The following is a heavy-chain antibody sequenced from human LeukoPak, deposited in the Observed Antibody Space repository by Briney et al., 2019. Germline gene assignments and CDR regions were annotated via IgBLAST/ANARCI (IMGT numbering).Heavy chain of an antibody. J-gene: IGHJ4*02. CDR2: IYYSGST. V-gene: IGHV4-59*08. D-gene: IGHD6-13*01. CDR3: ARGGTAKGHFDY. CDR1: GGSISNYY. Sequence: PSETLSLTCTVSGGSISNYYWTWIRQPPGKGLEWIGYIYYSGSTNYNPSLKGRVAISVDTSKNQFSLKVNSVTAADTAVYYCARGGTAKGHFDYWGQGTLVTVSS.